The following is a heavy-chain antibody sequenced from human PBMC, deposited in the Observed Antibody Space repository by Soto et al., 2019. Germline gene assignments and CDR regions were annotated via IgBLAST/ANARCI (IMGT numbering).Heavy chain of an antibody. CDR3: RSAPLRCSGGSCYCAES. Sequence: GGSMRLSYITSGFTSRVYGMSWVRKDTGKGLDWLGFIRSGRYGATAEYAASVKGRFTVSRDDSKSIVYLQMNNLETEDTAVDYCRSAPLRCSGGSCYCAESWGRGTRGNVSS. V-gene: IGHV3-49*04. CDR2: IRSGRYGATA. J-gene: IGHJ5*02. CDR1: GFTSRVYG. D-gene: IGHD2-15*01.